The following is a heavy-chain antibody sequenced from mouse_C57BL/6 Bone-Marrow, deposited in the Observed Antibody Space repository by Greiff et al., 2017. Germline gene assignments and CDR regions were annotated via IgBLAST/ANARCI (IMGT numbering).Heavy chain of an antibody. CDR3: ASLTGTWLAY. Sequence: EVQLQESGPGLVKPSQSLSLTCSVTGYSITSGYYWNWIRQFPGNKLEWMGYISYDGSNYYNPSLKNRISITRDTSKIQFFLKLNSVTTEDTAAYYCASLTGTWLAYWGQGTLVTVSA. V-gene: IGHV3-6*01. CDR1: GYSITSGYY. J-gene: IGHJ3*01. CDR2: ISYDGSN. D-gene: IGHD4-1*01.